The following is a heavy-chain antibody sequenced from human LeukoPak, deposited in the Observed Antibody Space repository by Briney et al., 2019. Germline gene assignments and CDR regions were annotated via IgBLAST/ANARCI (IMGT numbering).Heavy chain of an antibody. D-gene: IGHD3-3*01. V-gene: IGHV1-69*13. CDR3: ATERGDFWSGYRQKYYFDY. Sequence: SVKVSCKASGGTFSSYAISWVRQAPGQGLEWMGGIIPIFGTTNYAQKFQGRVTITADESTSTAYMELSSLRSEDTAVYYCATERGDFWSGYRQKYYFDYWGQGTLVTVSS. CDR2: IIPIFGTT. CDR1: GGTFSSYA. J-gene: IGHJ4*02.